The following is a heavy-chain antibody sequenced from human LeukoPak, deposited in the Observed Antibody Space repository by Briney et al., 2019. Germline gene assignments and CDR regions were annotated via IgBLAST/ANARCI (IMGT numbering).Heavy chain of an antibody. Sequence: SETLSLTCTVSGGSISSSSYYWGWIRQPPGKGLEWIGSIYYSGSTYYNPSLKSRVTISVDTSKNQFSLKLSSVTAADTAVYYCARVGYDFWSGYFNWFDPWGQGTLVTVSS. D-gene: IGHD3-3*01. J-gene: IGHJ5*02. CDR2: IYYSGST. CDR3: ARVGYDFWSGYFNWFDP. V-gene: IGHV4-39*07. CDR1: GGSISSSSYY.